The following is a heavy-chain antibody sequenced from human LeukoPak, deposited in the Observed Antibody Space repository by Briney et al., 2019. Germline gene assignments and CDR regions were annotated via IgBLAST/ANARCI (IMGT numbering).Heavy chain of an antibody. CDR2: IYYSGST. J-gene: IGHJ4*02. D-gene: IGHD2-21*01. V-gene: IGHV4-30-4*08. CDR1: GGSISSGDYY. CDR3: ARRVVVRKYYFDY. Sequence: SQTLSLTCTVSGGSISSGDYYWSWIRQPPGKGLEWIGYIYYSGSTYYNPSLKSRVTISVDTSKNQFSLKLSSVTAADTAVYYCARRVVVRKYYFDYWGQGTLVTVSS.